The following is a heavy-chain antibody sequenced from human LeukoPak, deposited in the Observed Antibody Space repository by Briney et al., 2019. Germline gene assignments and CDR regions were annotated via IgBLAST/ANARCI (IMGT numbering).Heavy chain of an antibody. CDR3: AINGPIAVAGSSSFDY. D-gene: IGHD6-19*01. CDR1: GFTFSSYA. J-gene: IGHJ4*02. Sequence: PGGFLRLSCAASGFTFSSYAMSWVRQAPGKGLEWVSAISGSGGSTYYADSVKGRFTISRDNSKNTLYLQMNSLRAEDTAVYYCAINGPIAVAGSSSFDYWGQGTLVTVSS. V-gene: IGHV3-23*01. CDR2: ISGSGGST.